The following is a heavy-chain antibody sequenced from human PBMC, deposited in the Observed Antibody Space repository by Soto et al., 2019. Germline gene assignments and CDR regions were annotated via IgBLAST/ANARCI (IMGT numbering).Heavy chain of an antibody. Sequence: ASVNVSCKVSGYTLTELSMHWVRQAPGKGLEWMGGFDPEDGETIYAQKFQGRVTMTEDTSTDTAYMELSSLRSEDTAVYYCATARLGKEGCGGDCWTSDAFDIWGQGTMVTVSS. CDR2: FDPEDGET. CDR1: GYTLTELS. D-gene: IGHD2-21*01. V-gene: IGHV1-24*01. CDR3: ATARLGKEGCGGDCWTSDAFDI. J-gene: IGHJ3*02.